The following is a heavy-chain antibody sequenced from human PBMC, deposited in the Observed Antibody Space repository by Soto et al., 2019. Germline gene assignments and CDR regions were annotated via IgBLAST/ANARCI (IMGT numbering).Heavy chain of an antibody. Sequence: QMQLVQSGPEVKKPGTSVKVSCKASGFTFTSSAMQWVRQARGQRLEWIGWIVVGSGNTNYAQKFQERVTITRDMSTRTAYMELSSLRSEDTAVYYCAADAQSTYSSRPYYYYYGMDVWGQGTTVTVSS. CDR1: GFTFTSSA. CDR3: AADAQSTYSSRPYYYYYGMDV. V-gene: IGHV1-58*02. D-gene: IGHD6-13*01. CDR2: IVVGSGNT. J-gene: IGHJ6*02.